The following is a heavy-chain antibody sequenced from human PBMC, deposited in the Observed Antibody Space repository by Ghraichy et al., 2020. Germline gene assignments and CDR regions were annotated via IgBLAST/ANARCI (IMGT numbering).Heavy chain of an antibody. Sequence: SETLSLTCAVYGGSFSGYYWSWIRQPPGKGLEWIGEINHSGSTNYNPSLKSRVTISVDTSKNQFSLKLSSVTAADTAVYYCARVPKDSSSTYYYYMDVWGKGTTVTVSS. CDR1: GGSFSGYY. CDR3: ARVPKDSSSTYYYYMDV. CDR2: INHSGST. D-gene: IGHD6-6*01. V-gene: IGHV4-34*01. J-gene: IGHJ6*03.